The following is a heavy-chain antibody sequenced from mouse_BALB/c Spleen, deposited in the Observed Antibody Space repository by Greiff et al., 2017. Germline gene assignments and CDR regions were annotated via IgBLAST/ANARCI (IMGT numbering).Heavy chain of an antibody. CDR1: SYTFTDYA. CDR3: ASSGYYPFAY. Sequence: QVQLQQSGPELVRPGVSVKISCKGSSYTFTDYAMHWVKQSHAKSLEWIGVISTYYGNTNYNQKFKGKATITADTSSNTAYLQLSSLTSEDTAVYYCASSGYYPFAYWGQGTLVTVSA. D-gene: IGHD2-3*01. CDR2: ISTYYGNT. J-gene: IGHJ3*01. V-gene: IGHV1-67*01.